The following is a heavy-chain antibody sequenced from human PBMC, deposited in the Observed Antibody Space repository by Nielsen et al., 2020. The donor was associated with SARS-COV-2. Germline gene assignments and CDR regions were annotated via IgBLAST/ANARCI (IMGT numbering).Heavy chain of an antibody. J-gene: IGHJ2*01. CDR3: ARDQDGGAATSNWYFDL. CDR2: IDNDGSNT. Sequence: GESLKISCAASGFPFSSYWMHWVRQVPGKGLVWVSRIDNDGSNTNYADSVKGRFTISRDNAKNTLYLQMNSLRDEDTAVYYCARDQDGGAATSNWYFDLWGRGTLVIVSS. D-gene: IGHD6-25*01. V-gene: IGHV3-74*01. CDR1: GFPFSSYW.